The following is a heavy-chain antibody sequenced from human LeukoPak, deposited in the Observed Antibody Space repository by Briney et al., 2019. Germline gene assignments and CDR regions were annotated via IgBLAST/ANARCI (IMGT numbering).Heavy chain of an antibody. J-gene: IGHJ4*02. V-gene: IGHV3-23*01. CDR3: ARSGSYSSFFDY. CDR2: ISGSGGST. CDR1: GFTFSSCA. Sequence: PGGSLRLSCAASGFTFSSCAMSWVRQAPGKGLEWVSAISGSGGSTYYADSVKGRFTISRDNSKNTLYLQMNSLRAEDTAVYYCARSGSYSSFFDYWGQGTLDTVSS. D-gene: IGHD1-26*01.